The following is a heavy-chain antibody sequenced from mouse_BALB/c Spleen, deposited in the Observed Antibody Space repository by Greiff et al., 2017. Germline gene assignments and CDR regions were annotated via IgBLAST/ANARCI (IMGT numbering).Heavy chain of an antibody. CDR3: ARRGITRRPYWYFDV. V-gene: IGHV5-6*02. J-gene: IGHJ1*01. CDR2: ISSGGSYT. D-gene: IGHD2-4*01. Sequence: EVKLQESGGDLVKPGGSLKLSCAASGFTFSSYGMSWVRQTPDKRLEWVATISSGGSYTYYPDSVKGRFTISRDNAKNTLYLQMSSLKSEDTAMYYCARRGITRRPYWYFDVWGAGTTVTVSS. CDR1: GFTFSSYG.